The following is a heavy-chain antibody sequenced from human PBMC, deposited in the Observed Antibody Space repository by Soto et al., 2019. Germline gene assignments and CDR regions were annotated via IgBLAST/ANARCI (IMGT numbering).Heavy chain of an antibody. D-gene: IGHD3-22*01. CDR3: ASPYDSSGYYHAHVGN. V-gene: IGHV3-11*03. CDR2: ISTRGSYT. CDR1: GFTFSNYY. J-gene: IGHJ4*02. Sequence: PGGSLRLSCAASGFTFSNYYMSWIRQPPGKGLEWISYISTRGSYTNYADSVKGRFTISRDNAKNSVYLQMNSLRAEDTAVYYCASPYDSSGYYHAHVGNWGQGALVTVSS.